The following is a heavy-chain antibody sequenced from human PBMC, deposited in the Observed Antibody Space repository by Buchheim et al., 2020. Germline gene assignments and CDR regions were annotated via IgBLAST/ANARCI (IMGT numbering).Heavy chain of an antibody. Sequence: QVQLEESGPGLVKPSGTLSLTCAVSGADISRGNWWSWVRQPPGRGLEWIGEIYHGGTTNYNPSLQSRVTISLDQSKNQYSPNLRSVTAADTAVYFCARVTDILNSYYVDYWGQGT. V-gene: IGHV4-4*02. CDR1: GADISRGNW. CDR3: ARVTDILNSYYVDY. D-gene: IGHD3-9*01. J-gene: IGHJ4*02. CDR2: IYHGGTT.